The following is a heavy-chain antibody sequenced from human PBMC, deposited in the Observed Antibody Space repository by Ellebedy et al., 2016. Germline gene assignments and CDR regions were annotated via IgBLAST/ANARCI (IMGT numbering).Heavy chain of an antibody. CDR1: GYSFTSYW. CDR2: IYPGDSDT. Sequence: GESLKISCKGSGYSFTSYWIGWVRQMPGKGLEWMGIIYPGDSDTRYSPSFQGQVTISADKSISTAYLQWSSLKASDTAMYYRARLPQHIAARKHGRASDNPWFDPWGQGTLVTVSS. CDR3: ARLPQHIAARKHGRASDNPWFDP. J-gene: IGHJ5*02. D-gene: IGHD6-6*01. V-gene: IGHV5-51*01.